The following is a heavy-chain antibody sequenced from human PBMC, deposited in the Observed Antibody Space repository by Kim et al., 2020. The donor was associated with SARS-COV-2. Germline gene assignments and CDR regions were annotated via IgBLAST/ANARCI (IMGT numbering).Heavy chain of an antibody. D-gene: IGHD3-10*01. J-gene: IGHJ4*02. CDR2: IIPILGIA. Sequence: SVKVSCKASGGTFSSYTISWVRQAPGQGLEWMGRIIPILGIANYAQKFQGRVTITADKSTSTAYMELSSLRSEDTAVYYCARRLAYYGSGSAFDYWGQGTRVTVSS. CDR1: GGTFSSYT. V-gene: IGHV1-69*02. CDR3: ARRLAYYGSGSAFDY.